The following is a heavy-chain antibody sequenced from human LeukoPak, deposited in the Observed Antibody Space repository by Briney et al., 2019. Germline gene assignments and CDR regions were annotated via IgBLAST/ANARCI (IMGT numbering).Heavy chain of an antibody. J-gene: IGHJ6*02. Sequence: SETLSLTCTVSGGSISSDYWNWIRQPPGKGLEWIGYIYYSGSTNYNPSVKSRVTMSVDTSKNKFSLKLTSVTAADTAVYYCARGRRGSSDMDVWGQGTTVIVSS. V-gene: IGHV4-59*01. CDR2: IYYSGST. CDR3: ARGRRGSSDMDV. D-gene: IGHD1-26*01. CDR1: GGSISSDY.